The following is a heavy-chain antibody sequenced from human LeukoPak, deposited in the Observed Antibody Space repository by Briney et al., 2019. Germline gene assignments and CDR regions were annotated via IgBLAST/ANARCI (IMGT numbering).Heavy chain of an antibody. V-gene: IGHV6-1*01. D-gene: IGHD6-13*01. J-gene: IGHJ4*02. Sequence: SQTLSLTCAISGDSVSSNIAAWNWFRQSPSRGLEWLGRTYYRAKWTFEYALSVRGRISFNTDTSKNQVSLHLTSVTPEDTALYYCARDVSAGADYWGQGTLVTVSS. CDR2: TYYRAKWTF. CDR1: GDSVSSNIAA. CDR3: ARDVSAGADY.